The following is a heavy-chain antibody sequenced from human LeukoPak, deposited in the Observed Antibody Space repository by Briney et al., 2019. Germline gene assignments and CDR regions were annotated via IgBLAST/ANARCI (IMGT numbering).Heavy chain of an antibody. CDR1: GGTFSSYA. D-gene: IGHD6-13*01. CDR3: ARGGYSSIQLEEYDY. J-gene: IGHJ4*02. Sequence: ASVKVSCKASGGTFSSYAISWVRQAPGQGLEWMGGIIPIFGTANYAQKFQGRVTITADESTSTAYMELSSLRSEDTAVYYCARGGYSSIQLEEYDYWGQGTLVTVSS. V-gene: IGHV1-69*13. CDR2: IIPIFGTA.